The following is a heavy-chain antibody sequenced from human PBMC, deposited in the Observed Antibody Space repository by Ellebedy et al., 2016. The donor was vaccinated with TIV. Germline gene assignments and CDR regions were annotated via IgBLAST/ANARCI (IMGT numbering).Heavy chain of an antibody. CDR1: GFSFTSYW. J-gene: IGHJ6*02. CDR2: IYSGGGT. V-gene: IGHV3-66*04. CDR3: ARLLGEMGYYYGMDV. D-gene: IGHD3-10*01. Sequence: GGSLRLSCAASGFSFTSYWMTWVRQAPGKGLEWVSIIYSGGGTLYADSVKGRFTISRDNSKNTLSLQMNSLRAEDTAVYYCARLLGEMGYYYGMDVWGQGTTVTVSS.